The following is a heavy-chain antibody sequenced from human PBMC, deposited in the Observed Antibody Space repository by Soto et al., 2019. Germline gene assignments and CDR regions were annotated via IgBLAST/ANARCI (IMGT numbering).Heavy chain of an antibody. CDR2: VSYDGSNK. V-gene: IGHV3-30*03. Sequence: GGSLRLSCAGSGFAFSSYGMYWVRQAPGKGLEWVAVVSYDGSNKYYADSVKGRFTISRDNSKNTLYLQMNSLRAEDTAVYYCVRGYCSSTSCYTTRYYYYGMDVWGQGTTVTVSS. J-gene: IGHJ6*02. CDR1: GFAFSSYG. CDR3: VRGYCSSTSCYTTRYYYYGMDV. D-gene: IGHD2-2*02.